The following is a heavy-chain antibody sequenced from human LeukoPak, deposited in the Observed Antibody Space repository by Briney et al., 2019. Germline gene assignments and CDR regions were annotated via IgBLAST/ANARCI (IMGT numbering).Heavy chain of an antibody. J-gene: IGHJ2*01. CDR2: IYHSGST. CDR1: GGSISSGGYS. V-gene: IGHV4-30-2*01. D-gene: IGHD5-18*01. Sequence: KTSETLSLTCAVSGGSISSGGYSWSWIRRPPGKGLEWIGYIYHSGSTYYNPSLKSRVTISVDRSKNQFSLKLSSVTAADTAVYYCARTTAMGFGYFDLWGRGTLVTVSS. CDR3: ARTTAMGFGYFDL.